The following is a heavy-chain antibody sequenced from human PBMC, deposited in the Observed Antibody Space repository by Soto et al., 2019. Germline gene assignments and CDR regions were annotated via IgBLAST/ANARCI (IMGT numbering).Heavy chain of an antibody. Sequence: ASVKVSCKASGYTFTSYDINWVRQATGQGLEWMGWMNPNSGNTGYAQKFQGRVTMTRNTSISTAYMELSSLRSEDTAVYYCASGYYGSDTLDYYMDVWGKGTTVTVSS. D-gene: IGHD3-10*01. V-gene: IGHV1-8*01. CDR1: GYTFTSYD. J-gene: IGHJ6*03. CDR2: MNPNSGNT. CDR3: ASGYYGSDTLDYYMDV.